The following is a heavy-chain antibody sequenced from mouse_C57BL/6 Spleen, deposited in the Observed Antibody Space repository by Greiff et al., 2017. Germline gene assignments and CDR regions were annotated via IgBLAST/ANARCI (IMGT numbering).Heavy chain of an antibody. J-gene: IGHJ4*01. CDR1: GYTFTDYY. Sequence: VQLQQSGAELVRPGASVKLSCKASGYTFTDYYINWVKQRPGQGLEWIARIYPGGGDTYYNEKFKGKATLTAEKSSSTAYMQLSSLTCEVTAVYFCARGCYIGSSSYYYAMDYWGQGTSVTVSS. CDR2: IYPGGGDT. CDR3: ARGCYIGSSSYYYAMDY. V-gene: IGHV1-76*01. D-gene: IGHD1-1*01.